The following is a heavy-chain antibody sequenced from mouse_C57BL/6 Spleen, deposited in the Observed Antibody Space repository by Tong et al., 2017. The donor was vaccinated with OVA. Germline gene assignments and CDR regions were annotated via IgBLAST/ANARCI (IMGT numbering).Heavy chain of an antibody. CDR3: ASGYGPWFAY. CDR1: GFTFSDYG. CDR2: ISSGSSTI. Sequence: EVQLQESGGGLVKPGGSLKLSCAASGFTFSDYGMHWVRQAPEKGLEWVAYISSGSSTIYYADTVKGRFTISRDNAKNTLFLQMTSLRSEDTAMYYCASGYGPWFAYWGQGTLVTVSA. V-gene: IGHV5-17*01. D-gene: IGHD1-1*02. J-gene: IGHJ3*01.